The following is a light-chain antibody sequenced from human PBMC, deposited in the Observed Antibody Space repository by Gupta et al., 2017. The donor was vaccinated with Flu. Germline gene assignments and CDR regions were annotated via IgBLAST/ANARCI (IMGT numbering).Light chain of an antibody. CDR3: SSDTSSSTLGV. CDR1: SSDVGGYNY. Sequence: SALTQPASVSGSPGQSITISCTGTSSDVGGYNYVSWYQQHPGKAPKLMIYEVSNRPSGVSNRFSGSKSGNTASLTISGLQAEDDADYYCSSDTSSSTLGVFGGGTKLTVL. V-gene: IGLV2-14*01. J-gene: IGLJ3*02. CDR2: EVS.